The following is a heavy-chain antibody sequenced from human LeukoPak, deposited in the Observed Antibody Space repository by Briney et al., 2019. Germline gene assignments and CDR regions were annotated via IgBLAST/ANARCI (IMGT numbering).Heavy chain of an antibody. D-gene: IGHD6-19*01. Sequence: GGSLRLSCAASGFTFSSYGMHWVRQAPGKGLEWVAVISYDGSNKYYADSVKGRFTISRDNSKNTLYLQMNSLRAEDTAVYYCAKSPTSVAVKGMAVWGQGTTVPVSS. CDR1: GFTFSSYG. V-gene: IGHV3-30*18. J-gene: IGHJ6*02. CDR3: AKSPTSVAVKGMAV. CDR2: ISYDGSNK.